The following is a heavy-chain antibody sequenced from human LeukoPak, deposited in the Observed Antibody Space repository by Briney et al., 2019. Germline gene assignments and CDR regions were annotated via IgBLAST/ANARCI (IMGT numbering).Heavy chain of an antibody. CDR2: INQDGSAQ. CDR1: GFTISNSW. J-gene: IGHJ4*02. V-gene: IGHV3-7*01. Sequence: GGALRLSCTASGFTISNSWMTWLRQAPGKGLEWVATINQDGSAQYHVDSVRGRFTISKDKDKNSLYLQMSSLRAEDTAVYFCATGSLALGGPGTRVTVSS. CDR3: ATGSLAL.